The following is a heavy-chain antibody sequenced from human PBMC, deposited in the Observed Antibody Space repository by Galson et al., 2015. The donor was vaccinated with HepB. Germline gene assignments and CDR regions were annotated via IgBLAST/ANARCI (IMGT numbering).Heavy chain of an antibody. Sequence: SLRLSCAASGFTFSSYAMSWVRQAPGKGLEWVSAISGSGGSTYYADSVKGRFTISRDNSKDTLYLKMNSLRAEDTAVYYCAKSPPPYCSGGSCYGGNDYYYYYGMDVWGQGTTVTVSS. CDR2: ISGSGGST. D-gene: IGHD2-15*01. CDR1: GFTFSSYA. CDR3: AKSPPPYCSGGSCYGGNDYYYYYGMDV. J-gene: IGHJ6*02. V-gene: IGHV3-23*01.